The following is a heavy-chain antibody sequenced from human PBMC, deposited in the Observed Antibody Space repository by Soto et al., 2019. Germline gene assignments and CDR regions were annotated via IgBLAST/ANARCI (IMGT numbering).Heavy chain of an antibody. CDR3: ATGLRDRSWFDP. J-gene: IGHJ5*02. Sequence: ASVKVSGKVSGYTLTELSMHWVRQAPGKGLEWMGGFDPEDGETIYAQKFQGRVTMTEDTSTDTAYMELSSLRPEDTAVYYCATGLRDRSWFDPWGQGTLVTVSS. CDR2: FDPEDGET. D-gene: IGHD3-16*01. V-gene: IGHV1-24*01. CDR1: GYTLTELS.